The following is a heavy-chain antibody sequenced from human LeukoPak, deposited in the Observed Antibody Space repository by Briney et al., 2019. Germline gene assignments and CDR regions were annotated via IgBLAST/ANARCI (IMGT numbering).Heavy chain of an antibody. CDR1: GYSISSGYY. D-gene: IGHD3-22*01. CDR2: IYHSGST. V-gene: IGHV4-38-2*02. J-gene: IGHJ4*02. CDR3: SGSSGYYRGKH. Sequence: SETLSLTCTVSGYSISSGYYWGWIRQPPGKGLEWIGSIYHSGSTYYNPSLKSRVTISVDTSKNQFSLKLSSVTAADTAVYYCSGSSGYYRGKHWGQGTLVTVSS.